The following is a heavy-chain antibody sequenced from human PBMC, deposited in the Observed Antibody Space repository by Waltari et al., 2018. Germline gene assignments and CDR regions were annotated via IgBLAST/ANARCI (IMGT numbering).Heavy chain of an antibody. CDR1: GGSFSCSS. D-gene: IGHD6-13*01. V-gene: IGHV4-34*01. J-gene: IGHJ4*02. Sequence: QVQLQQLGAGLLKPSATLSLPCAVYGGSFSCSSWSWIRQPPGKGLDWIGEINHSGSTNYNPTLKSRVTIAVDTSKNQFSLKLSSVTAADTAVYYCAALDSSSWTDLPGSSDYWGQGTLVTVSS. CDR2: INHSGST. CDR3: AALDSSSWTDLPGSSDY.